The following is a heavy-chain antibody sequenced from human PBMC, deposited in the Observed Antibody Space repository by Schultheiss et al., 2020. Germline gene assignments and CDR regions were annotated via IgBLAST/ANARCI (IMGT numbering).Heavy chain of an antibody. J-gene: IGHJ4*02. V-gene: IGHV6-1*01. Sequence: SQTLSLTCAISGDSVSSNSAAWNWIRQSPSRGLEWLGRTYCRSKWYNDYAVSVKSRITINPDTSKNQFSLKLSSVTSADTAVYYCARSEYDILTGHENYFDYWGQGTLVNVYS. CDR3: ARSEYDILTGHENYFDY. D-gene: IGHD3-9*01. CDR1: GDSVSSNSAA. CDR2: TYCRSKWYN.